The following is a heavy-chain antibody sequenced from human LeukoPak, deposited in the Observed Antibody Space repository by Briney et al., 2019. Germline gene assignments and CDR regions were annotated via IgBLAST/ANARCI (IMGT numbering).Heavy chain of an antibody. Sequence: SETLSLTCAVSGGSIRSGGYSWSWIRQPPGKGLGWIGYIYHSGSTYYNPSLKSRVTISVDRSKNQFSLKLSSVTAADTAVYYCARKGLGGELFDYWGQGTLVTVSS. CDR2: IYHSGST. CDR1: GGSIRSGGYS. V-gene: IGHV4-30-2*01. D-gene: IGHD4-17*01. J-gene: IGHJ4*02. CDR3: ARKGLGGELFDY.